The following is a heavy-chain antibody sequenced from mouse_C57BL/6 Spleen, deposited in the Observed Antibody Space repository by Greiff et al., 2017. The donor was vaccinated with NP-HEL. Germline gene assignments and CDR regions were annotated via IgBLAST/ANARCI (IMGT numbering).Heavy chain of an antibody. J-gene: IGHJ3*01. Sequence: EVKLMESGGGLVKPGGSLKLSCAASGFTFSSYAMSWVRQTPEKRLEWVATISDGGSYTYYPDNVKGRFTISRDNAKNNLYLQMSHLKSEDTAMYYCASPPYYSKKNWFAYWGQGTLVTVSA. V-gene: IGHV5-4*03. CDR1: GFTFSSYA. D-gene: IGHD2-5*01. CDR3: ASPPYYSKKNWFAY. CDR2: ISDGGSYT.